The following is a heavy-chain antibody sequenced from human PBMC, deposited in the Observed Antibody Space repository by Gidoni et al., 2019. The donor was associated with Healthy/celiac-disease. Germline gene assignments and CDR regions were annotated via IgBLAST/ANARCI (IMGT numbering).Heavy chain of an antibody. Sequence: QVQLVQSGAEVKKPGSSVKVSCKASGGTFSSYAISWVRQAPGQGLEWMGGIIPIFGTANYAQKFQGRVTITADESTSTAYMELSSLRSEDTAVYYCARGRRYCSSTSCSHYGMDVWGQGTTVTVSS. CDR2: IIPIFGTA. CDR3: ARGRRYCSSTSCSHYGMDV. J-gene: IGHJ6*02. D-gene: IGHD2-2*01. V-gene: IGHV1-69*01. CDR1: GGTFSSYA.